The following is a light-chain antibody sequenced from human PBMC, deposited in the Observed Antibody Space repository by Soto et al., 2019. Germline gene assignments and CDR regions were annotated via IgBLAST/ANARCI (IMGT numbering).Light chain of an antibody. CDR2: GNS. Sequence: QSVLTQPPSVSGAPGQRVTISCTGSSSNIGAGYDVHWYQQFPGTAPKLLIYGNSNRPSGVPDRFSGSKSGTSASLAITGLQAEDEADYYCQSYDSSLRGAVFGGGTQLTVL. J-gene: IGLJ7*01. CDR3: QSYDSSLRGAV. V-gene: IGLV1-40*01. CDR1: SSNIGAGYD.